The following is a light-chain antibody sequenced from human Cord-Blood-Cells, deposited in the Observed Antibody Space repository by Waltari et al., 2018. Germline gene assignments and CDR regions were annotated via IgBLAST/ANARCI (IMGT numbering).Light chain of an antibody. CDR2: SNN. Sequence: QSVLTQPPSASGTPGQRVTISCSGSSSNIGSNTVNWDQQLPGTAPKLLIYSNNRPPSGVPDRFSGSKSGTSASLAISGLQSEDEADYYCAAWDDSLNGPVFGGGTKLTVL. CDR1: SSNIGSNT. J-gene: IGLJ3*02. V-gene: IGLV1-44*01. CDR3: AAWDDSLNGPV.